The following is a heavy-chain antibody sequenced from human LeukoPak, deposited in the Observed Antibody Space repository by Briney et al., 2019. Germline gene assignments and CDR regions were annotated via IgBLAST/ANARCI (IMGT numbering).Heavy chain of an antibody. CDR3: ARDMYTTSSARGAY. J-gene: IGHJ4*02. D-gene: IGHD6-6*01. CDR1: GFTFSSYW. Sequence: PGGSLRLSCAASGFTFSSYWMHWVRHAPGKGLEWVSRINSDGSSTTYADSVKGRFTISRDNDKNTLSLQMNRLRAEDTAVYYCARDMYTTSSARGAYWGQGTLVTVSS. V-gene: IGHV3-74*01. CDR2: INSDGSST.